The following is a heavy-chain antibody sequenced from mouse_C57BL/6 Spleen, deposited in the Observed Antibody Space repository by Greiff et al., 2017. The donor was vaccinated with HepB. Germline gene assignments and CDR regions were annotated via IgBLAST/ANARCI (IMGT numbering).Heavy chain of an antibody. CDR2: INPGSGGT. J-gene: IGHJ2*01. Sequence: VQLQQSGAELVRPGTSVKVSCKASGYAFTNYLIEWVKQRPGQGLEWIGVINPGSGGTNYNEKFKGRETLTADKSSSTAYMQLSSLPSEDTAVYFWARQDGSCFYFDYWGQGTTLTVSS. CDR3: ARQDGSCFYFDY. D-gene: IGHD1-1*01. CDR1: GYAFTNYL. V-gene: IGHV1-54*01.